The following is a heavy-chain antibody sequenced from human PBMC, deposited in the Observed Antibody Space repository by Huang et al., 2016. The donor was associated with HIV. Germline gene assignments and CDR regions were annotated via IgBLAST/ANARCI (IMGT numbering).Heavy chain of an antibody. CDR1: GDTFLRYV. D-gene: IGHD6-19*01. V-gene: IGHV1-18*04. Sequence: QVRLVQSGAEVKKPGASLKVSCKADGDTFLRYVISWVGQAPGQGLEWVGRVRVDVGKKRYAKRYQGRLTRTRDTTRSMSYMDLRSQGADDTAVYYGARDREFSSGWGWAGYYLDYWGQGTPVLVSS. J-gene: IGHJ4*02. CDR2: VRVDVGKK. CDR3: ARDREFSSGWGWAGYYLDY.